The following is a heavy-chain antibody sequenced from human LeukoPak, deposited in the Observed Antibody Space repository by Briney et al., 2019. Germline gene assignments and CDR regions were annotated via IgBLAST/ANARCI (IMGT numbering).Heavy chain of an antibody. D-gene: IGHD4-17*01. J-gene: IGHJ4*02. Sequence: ASVKVSCKVSGYTLTELSMHWVRQAPGKGLEWMGGFDPEDGETIYAQKFQGRVTMTEDTSTDTAYMELSSLRSEDTAVYYCATIVTTGTCFDYWGQGTLVTVSS. CDR3: ATIVTTGTCFDY. CDR2: FDPEDGET. CDR1: GYTLTELS. V-gene: IGHV1-24*01.